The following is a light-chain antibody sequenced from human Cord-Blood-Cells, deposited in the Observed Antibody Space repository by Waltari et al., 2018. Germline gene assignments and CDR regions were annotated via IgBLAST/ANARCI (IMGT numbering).Light chain of an antibody. CDR2: AAS. V-gene: IGKV1-39*01. CDR1: QSICSY. Sequence: IQMTQSPSPMPSSVGNRVTINCQAIQSICSYLNRYQQKPGKAPKLLIYAASILQSGVPIRVSGSGSRPDFTLTSSSLQPEDTATYYCQQGYSTPPAFGGATRGGIK. CDR3: QQGYSTPPA. J-gene: IGKJ4*01.